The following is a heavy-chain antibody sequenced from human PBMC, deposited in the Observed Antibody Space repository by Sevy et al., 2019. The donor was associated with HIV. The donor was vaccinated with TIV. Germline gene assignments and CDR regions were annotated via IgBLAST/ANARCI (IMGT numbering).Heavy chain of an antibody. CDR2: FDPEDGKT. Sequence: ASVKVYCKVSGSTLTRLSMNWVRQAPGKGLEWMASFDPEDGKTVYAQKFQGRVTMTEDTSTDTAYMGLSSLRSEDTAVSYCATTKDYYDNSGDPFDYWGQGTLVTVSS. CDR3: ATTKDYYDNSGDPFDY. V-gene: IGHV1-24*01. D-gene: IGHD3-22*01. CDR1: GSTLTRLS. J-gene: IGHJ4*02.